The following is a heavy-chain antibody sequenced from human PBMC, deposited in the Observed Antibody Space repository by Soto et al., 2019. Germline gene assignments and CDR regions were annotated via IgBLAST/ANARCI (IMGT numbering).Heavy chain of an antibody. Sequence: SGPTLVNPTQTLTLTCTFSGFSLRTSGVGVGWIRQPPGQALEWLALNLWDDEKRYSPLLKSRLTITKDASKNLVVLTMTNMDPVDTATYYCVHRLSTHGLHYWGQGILVTVSS. J-gene: IGHJ4*02. CDR3: VHRLSTHGLHY. CDR2: NLWDDEK. CDR1: GFSLRTSGVG. V-gene: IGHV2-5*02.